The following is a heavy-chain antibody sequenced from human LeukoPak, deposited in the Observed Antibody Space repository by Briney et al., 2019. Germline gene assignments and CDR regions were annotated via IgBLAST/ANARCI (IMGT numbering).Heavy chain of an antibody. Sequence: PSETLSLTCAVYGGSFSGYYWSWIRQPPGKGLEWIGYIYYSGSTNYNPSLKSRVTISVDTSKNQFSLKLSSVTAADTAVYYCARLIPYYYGSGSYLDYWGQGTLVTVSS. CDR1: GGSFSGYY. CDR2: IYYSGST. J-gene: IGHJ4*02. V-gene: IGHV4-59*08. CDR3: ARLIPYYYGSGSYLDY. D-gene: IGHD3-10*01.